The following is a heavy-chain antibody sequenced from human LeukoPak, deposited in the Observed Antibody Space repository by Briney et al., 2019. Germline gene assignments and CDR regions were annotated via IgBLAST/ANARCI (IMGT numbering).Heavy chain of an antibody. CDR2: ISWNSGSI. Sequence: GGSLRLSCAASGFTFDDYAMHWVRQAPGKGLEWVSGISWNSGSIGYADSVKGRFTISRDNAKNSLYLQMNSLRAEDTALYYCAKGSIAAFDYWGQGTLVTVSS. V-gene: IGHV3-9*01. CDR3: AKGSIAAFDY. J-gene: IGHJ4*02. D-gene: IGHD6-6*01. CDR1: GFTFDDYA.